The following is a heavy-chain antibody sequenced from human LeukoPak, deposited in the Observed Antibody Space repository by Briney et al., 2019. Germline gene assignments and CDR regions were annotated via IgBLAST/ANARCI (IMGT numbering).Heavy chain of an antibody. CDR1: GFTFSSYS. CDR3: ARGIQLWSEYYYYYYGMDV. CDR2: ISSSSSYI. Sequence: GGSLRLSCAASGFTFSSYSMNWVRQAPGKGLEWVSPISSSSSYIYYADSVKGRFTISRDNAKNSLYLQMNSLRAEDTAVYYCARGIQLWSEYYYYYYGMDVWGQGTTVTVSS. D-gene: IGHD5-18*01. V-gene: IGHV3-21*01. J-gene: IGHJ6*02.